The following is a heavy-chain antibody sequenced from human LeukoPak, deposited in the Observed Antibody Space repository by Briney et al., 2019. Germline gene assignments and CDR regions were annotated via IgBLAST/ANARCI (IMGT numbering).Heavy chain of an antibody. J-gene: IGHJ4*02. CDR1: GGTFSFYA. V-gene: IGHV1-69*04. CDR2: IIPIPGMA. Sequence: SVKVSCKASGGTFSFYAINWVRQAPGQGLEWMGRIIPIPGMANYAQKFQGRVTITADSSTSTAYMEVSSLRSEDTAVYYCAKGKDSVAGATNDYWGQGTLVTVSS. CDR3: AKGKDSVAGATNDY. D-gene: IGHD6-19*01.